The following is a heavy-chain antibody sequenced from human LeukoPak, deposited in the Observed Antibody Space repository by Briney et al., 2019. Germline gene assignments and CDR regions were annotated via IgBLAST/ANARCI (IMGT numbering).Heavy chain of an antibody. J-gene: IGHJ6*03. D-gene: IGHD5-18*01. CDR1: GFTFDDYG. Sequence: GGSVRLSCAASGFTFDDYGMSWVRQAPGKGLEWVSGINWNGGSTGYADSVKGRFTISRDNAKNSLYLQMNSLRAEDTAVYYCAKEGYSYGSPKGYYYYYMDVWGKGTTVTVSS. CDR2: INWNGGST. CDR3: AKEGYSYGSPKGYYYYYMDV. V-gene: IGHV3-20*04.